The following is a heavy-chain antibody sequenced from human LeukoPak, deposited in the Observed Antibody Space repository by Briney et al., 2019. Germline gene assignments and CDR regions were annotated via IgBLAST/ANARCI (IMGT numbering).Heavy chain of an antibody. CDR2: IFYSGST. J-gene: IGHJ4*02. V-gene: IGHV4-39*01. Sequence: PSETLSLTGAVSGGSTSRSNRWPWVRQPPGKGLEWIGTIFYSGSTSYNPSLKSRVTISVDTSKNRFSLNLSSVTAADTAVYYCASGQYVLSFVNWGEGNLVTVSS. D-gene: IGHD2-2*01. CDR1: GGSTSRSNR. CDR3: ASGQYVLSFVN.